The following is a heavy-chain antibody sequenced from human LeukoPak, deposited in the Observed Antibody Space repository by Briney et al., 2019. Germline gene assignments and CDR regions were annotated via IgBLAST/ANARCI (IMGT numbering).Heavy chain of an antibody. CDR3: ARSHTYYDFWSGYSYPPFFDY. V-gene: IGHV1-69*05. J-gene: IGHJ4*02. D-gene: IGHD3-3*01. CDR1: GGTFSSYA. CDR2: IIPIFGTA. Sequence: SVKVSCKASGGTFSSYAISWVRQAPGRGLEWMGGIIPIFGTANYAQKFQGRVTITTDESTSTAYMELSSLRSEDTAVYYCARSHTYYDFWSGYSYPPFFDYWGQGTLVTVSS.